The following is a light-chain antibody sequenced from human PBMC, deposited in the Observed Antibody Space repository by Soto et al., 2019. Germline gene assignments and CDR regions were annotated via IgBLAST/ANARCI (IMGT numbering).Light chain of an antibody. Sequence: SYELTQPPSVSVSPGQTASITCSGDKLGDKHACWYQQKPGQSPVLVIYQHYKRPSGIPERFSGSNSGNTATLTISGTQAMDEAVYYCAAWDASLSACVFGNGTKLTVL. J-gene: IGLJ1*01. CDR1: KLGDKH. CDR2: QHY. V-gene: IGLV3-1*01. CDR3: AAWDASLSACV.